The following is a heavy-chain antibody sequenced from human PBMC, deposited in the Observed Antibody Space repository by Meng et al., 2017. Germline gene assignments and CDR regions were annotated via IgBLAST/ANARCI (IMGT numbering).Heavy chain of an antibody. CDR1: GGTFTSEY. J-gene: IGHJ5*02. Sequence: VRLVQVGAEVKKPGFAEKAPTKAFGGTFTSEYISWVRQALGQGLEWTGGIIHIFGTVNYAQKFKGRVTLKTEETTRTAYMELSSLRYEDTAVDYCARDLTPGFYYDSSGYYSGWFDPWGQGTLVTVSS. CDR3: ARDLTPGFYYDSSGYYSGWFDP. CDR2: IIHIFGTV. D-gene: IGHD3-22*01. V-gene: IGHV1-69*05.